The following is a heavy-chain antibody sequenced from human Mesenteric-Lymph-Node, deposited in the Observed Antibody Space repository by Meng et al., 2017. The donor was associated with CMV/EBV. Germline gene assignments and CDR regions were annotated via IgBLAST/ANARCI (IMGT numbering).Heavy chain of an antibody. D-gene: IGHD1-7*01. CDR3: ARDGGWNYVKD. CDR1: GFSFSTYW. Sequence: GGSLRLSCAASGFSFSTYWMSWVRQAPGKGLEWVSLTYPGGTTDYADSVKGRFTISRDNSKNTVFLQINSLRAEDTAVYYCARDGGWNYVKDWGQGTLVTVSS. V-gene: IGHV3-53*01. J-gene: IGHJ4*02. CDR2: TYPGGTT.